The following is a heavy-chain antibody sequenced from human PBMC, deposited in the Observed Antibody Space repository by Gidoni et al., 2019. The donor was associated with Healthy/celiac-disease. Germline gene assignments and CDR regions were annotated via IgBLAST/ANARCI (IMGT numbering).Heavy chain of an antibody. Sequence: QVQLVQSGAEVKKPGASVKVSCKVSGYTLTELSMHWVRQAPGKGLEWMGGFDPEDGETIYAQKFQGRVTMTEDTSTDTAYMELSSLRSEDTAVYYCATAKGTMVRGVRDDAFDIWGQGTMVTVSS. CDR2: FDPEDGET. D-gene: IGHD3-10*01. CDR3: ATAKGTMVRGVRDDAFDI. V-gene: IGHV1-24*01. J-gene: IGHJ3*02. CDR1: GYTLTELS.